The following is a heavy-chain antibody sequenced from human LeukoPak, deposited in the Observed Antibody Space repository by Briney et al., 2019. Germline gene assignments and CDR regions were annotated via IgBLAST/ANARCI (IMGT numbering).Heavy chain of an antibody. V-gene: IGHV3-7*01. D-gene: IGHD6-13*01. CDR1: GFTFSSYW. CDR3: ARDIEAAGLFLDY. Sequence: GGSLRLSCAASGFTFSSYWMTWVRQAPGKGLEWVANIKYDGSEKDYMDSVKGRFTISRDNPKNSLYLQMNSLRAEDTAVYYCARDIEAAGLFLDYWGQGTLVTVSS. CDR2: IKYDGSEK. J-gene: IGHJ4*02.